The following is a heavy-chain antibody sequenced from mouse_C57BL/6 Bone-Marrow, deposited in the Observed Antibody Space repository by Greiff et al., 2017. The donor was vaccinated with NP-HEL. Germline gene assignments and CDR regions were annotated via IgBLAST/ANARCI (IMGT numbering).Heavy chain of an antibody. J-gene: IGHJ4*01. D-gene: IGHD1-1*01. CDR2: IYSGNGYT. CDR1: GYTFTSYG. Sequence: EVKLQQSGAELVRPGSSVKMSCKTSGYTFTSYGINWVKQRPGQGLEWIGYIYSGNGYTEYNEKFKGKATLTSDTSSSTAYMQLISLTSEDSAIYFCAKATTVAYYAMDYWGQGTSVTVSS. V-gene: IGHV1-58*01. CDR3: AKATTVAYYAMDY.